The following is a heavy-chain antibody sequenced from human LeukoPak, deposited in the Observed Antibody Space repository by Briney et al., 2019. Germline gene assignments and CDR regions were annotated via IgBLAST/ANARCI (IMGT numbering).Heavy chain of an antibody. CDR3: ARDLVDTVMSHLVLFDY. CDR1: GYTFTSYY. V-gene: IGHV1-46*01. Sequence: ASVKVSCKASGYTFTSYYMHWVRQAPCQGLEWMGIINPSGGSTSYAQKFQGRVSMTRDTSTSTVYMELSRLRSEDTAVYYCARDLVDTVMSHLVLFDYWGQGTLVTVAS. CDR2: INPSGGST. J-gene: IGHJ4*02. D-gene: IGHD5-18*01.